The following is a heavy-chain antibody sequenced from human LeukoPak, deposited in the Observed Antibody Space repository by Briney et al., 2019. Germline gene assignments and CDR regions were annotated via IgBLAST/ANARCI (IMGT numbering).Heavy chain of an antibody. V-gene: IGHV4-61*08. D-gene: IGHD3-22*01. CDR3: ARMAYYYDSDGYSQLDY. CDR2: IYTSGST. CDR1: GGSISSGGYY. J-gene: IGHJ4*02. Sequence: SQTLSLTCTVSGGSISSGGYYWTWIRQPPGKGLEWIGNIYTSGSTNCSPSLKSRLTISLDTSKNQFSLKLSSVTAADTAVYYCARMAYYYDSDGYSQLDYWGQGTLVTVSS.